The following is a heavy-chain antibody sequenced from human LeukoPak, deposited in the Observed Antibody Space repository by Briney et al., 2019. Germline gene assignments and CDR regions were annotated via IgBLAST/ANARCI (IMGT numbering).Heavy chain of an antibody. J-gene: IGHJ6*04. CDR3: ARDLVRRYYYYGMDV. Sequence: GRSLRLSCAASGFTFSSYGMHWVRQAPGKGLEWVAVIWYDGSNKYYADSVKGRFTISRDNSKNTLYLQMNSLRAEDTAVYYCARDLVRRYYYYGMDVWGKGTTVTVSS. D-gene: IGHD3-10*01. V-gene: IGHV3-33*01. CDR2: IWYDGSNK. CDR1: GFTFSSYG.